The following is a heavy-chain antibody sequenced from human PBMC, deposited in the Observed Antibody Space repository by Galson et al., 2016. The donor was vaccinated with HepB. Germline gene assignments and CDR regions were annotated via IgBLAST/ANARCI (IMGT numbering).Heavy chain of an antibody. Sequence: QSGAEEKKPGATLKISCQGSGDNYTTYWIGWVRHMPGKGLEWMGIINPSDSDIRYNPSFEGQVTISADKSLSTAYLQWTSLKATDTAIYYCARLAYYGAFDSFDVWGQGTVVTVS. CDR3: ARLAYYGAFDSFDV. CDR2: INPSDSDI. CDR1: GDNYTTYW. D-gene: IGHD4-17*01. J-gene: IGHJ3*01. V-gene: IGHV5-51*01.